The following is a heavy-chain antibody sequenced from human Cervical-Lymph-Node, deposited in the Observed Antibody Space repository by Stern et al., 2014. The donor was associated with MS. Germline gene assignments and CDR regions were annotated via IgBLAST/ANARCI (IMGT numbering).Heavy chain of an antibody. CDR2: INSNTGNV. V-gene: IGHV7-4-1*02. Sequence: VQLVESGSELKKPGASVKVSCRASGYKFGTTTMNWVRQAPGQGLEWMGWINSNTGNVRYAQCFTGLFVFSLDTSVSTAYLQISSLRADDTAVYYCARDYGMDVWGQGTTVTVSS. CDR1: GYKFGTTT. CDR3: ARDYGMDV. J-gene: IGHJ6*02.